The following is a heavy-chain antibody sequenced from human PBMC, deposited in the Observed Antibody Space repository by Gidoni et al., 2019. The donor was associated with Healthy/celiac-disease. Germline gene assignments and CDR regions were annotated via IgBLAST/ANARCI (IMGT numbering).Heavy chain of an antibody. CDR2: IYYRGST. V-gene: IGHV4-39*01. CDR3: ARHRAYCSSTSCYDLYYYYMDV. D-gene: IGHD2-2*01. J-gene: IGHJ6*03. Sequence: QLQLQASGPGLVKPSETLSLTCTVFGGSTRSSSSYWGRLRQPPGKWLDWIGSIYYRGSTYYNPSLKSRVTISVDTSKNQFSLKLSSVTAADTAVYYCARHRAYCSSTSCYDLYYYYMDVWGKGTTVTVSS. CDR1: GGSTRSSSSY.